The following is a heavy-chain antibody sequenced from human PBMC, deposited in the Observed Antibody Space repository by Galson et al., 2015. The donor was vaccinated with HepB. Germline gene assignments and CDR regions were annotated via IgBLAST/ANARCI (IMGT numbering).Heavy chain of an antibody. D-gene: IGHD5-12*01. CDR2: INGSGSMK. J-gene: IGHJ3*01. CDR3: ARVLRGYSGLGRAFDF. Sequence: SLRLSCAASGFTFSDYYMSWIRQAPGKGLEWVSYINGSGSMKHYADSVKGRFTVSRDNAKSSVSLQVNSLRAEDTAIYYCARVLRGYSGLGRAFDFWGQGTMVTVSS. V-gene: IGHV3-11*01. CDR1: GFTFSDYY.